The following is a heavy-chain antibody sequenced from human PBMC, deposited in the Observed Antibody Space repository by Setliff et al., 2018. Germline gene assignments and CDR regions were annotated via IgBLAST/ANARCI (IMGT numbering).Heavy chain of an antibody. V-gene: IGHV3-30*02. CDR2: IRYDESNI. CDR1: GFTFSSYE. Sequence: GGSLRLSCAASGFTFSSYEMNWVRQAPGKGLEWVAFIRYDESNIYYSDSVKGRFTISRDNAKNTLYLQMNSLRAEDTGIYSCAKDRAARGFGEFDYWGQGTLVTVYS. J-gene: IGHJ4*02. D-gene: IGHD3-10*01. CDR3: AKDRAARGFGEFDY.